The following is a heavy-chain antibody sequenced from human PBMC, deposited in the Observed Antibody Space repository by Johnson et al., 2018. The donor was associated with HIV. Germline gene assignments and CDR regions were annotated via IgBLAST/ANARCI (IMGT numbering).Heavy chain of an antibody. Sequence: QVQLVESGGGLVKPGGSLRLSCAASGFTFSDFYMSWIRQAPGRGLAWISYISTTGTTIYYADSVKGRFTISRDNSKNMLYLQMNSLREEDTAVFYCARGGGCGGDCYSGYDAFDIWGQGTMVTVS. CDR3: ARGGGCGGDCYSGYDAFDI. V-gene: IGHV3-11*04. J-gene: IGHJ3*02. CDR1: GFTFSDFY. D-gene: IGHD2-21*01. CDR2: ISTTGTTI.